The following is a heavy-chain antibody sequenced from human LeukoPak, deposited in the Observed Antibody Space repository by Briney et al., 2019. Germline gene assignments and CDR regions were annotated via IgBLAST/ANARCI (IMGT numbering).Heavy chain of an antibody. D-gene: IGHD6-13*01. Sequence: TGGSLRLSCAASGFTVSTNYMTWVRQAPGKGLEWVSVIYSAGFTYYADSVKGRFTISTHNSMNMLFLQMDDVRPEDTAVYYCARGRSGSPPQVDYWGQGTLVTVSS. V-gene: IGHV3-53*04. CDR1: GFTVSTNY. CDR3: ARGRSGSPPQVDY. CDR2: IYSAGFT. J-gene: IGHJ4*02.